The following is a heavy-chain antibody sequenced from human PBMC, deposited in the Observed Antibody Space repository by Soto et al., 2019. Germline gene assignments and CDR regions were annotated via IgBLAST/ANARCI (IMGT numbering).Heavy chain of an antibody. CDR1: GGSFSGYY. D-gene: IGHD3-22*01. CDR2: INHSGST. V-gene: IGHV4-34*01. J-gene: IGHJ3*02. Sequence: SETLSLTCAVYGGSFSGYYWTWIRQPPGTGLEWIGEINHSGSTNYNPSLKSRVTISVDTSKNQFSLKLTSVTAADTAVYYCARGEYYYDSSGYYRGHAFDIWGQGTMVTVSS. CDR3: ARGEYYYDSSGYYRGHAFDI.